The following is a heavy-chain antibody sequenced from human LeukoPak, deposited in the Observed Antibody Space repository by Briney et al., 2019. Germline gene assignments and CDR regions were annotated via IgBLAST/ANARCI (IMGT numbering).Heavy chain of an antibody. CDR2: IYSGGST. V-gene: IGHV3-66*01. CDR3: ARDPPTFAYYYYGMDV. D-gene: IGHD2-21*01. J-gene: IGHJ6*02. CDR1: GFTVSSNY. Sequence: PGGSLRLSCAASGFTVSSNYMSWVRQAPGKGLEWVSVIYSGGSTYYADSVKGRFTISRDNSKNTLYLQMNSLRAEDTAVYYCARDPPTFAYYYYGMDVWGQGTTVTVSS.